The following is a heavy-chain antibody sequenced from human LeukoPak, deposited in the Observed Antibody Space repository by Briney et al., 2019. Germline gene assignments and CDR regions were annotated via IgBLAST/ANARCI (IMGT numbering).Heavy chain of an antibody. D-gene: IGHD2-15*01. J-gene: IGHJ4*02. CDR1: GFTFSSYW. V-gene: IGHV3-7*01. CDR2: IKQDGSEK. Sequence: GGSLRLSYAASGFTFSSYWMSWVRQAPGKGLEWVANIKQDGSEKYYVDSVKGRFTISRDNAKNSLYLQMNSLRAEDTAVYYCARDLLCSGGSCNYWGQGTLVTVSS. CDR3: ARDLLCSGGSCNY.